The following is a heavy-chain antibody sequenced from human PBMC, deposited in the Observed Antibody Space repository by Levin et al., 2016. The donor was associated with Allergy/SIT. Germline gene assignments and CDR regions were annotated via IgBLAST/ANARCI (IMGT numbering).Heavy chain of an antibody. Sequence: ASVKVSCKASGGTFSSDAISWVRQAPGQGLEWMGWINANSGGTKYAQKFQGRVAMTWDTSTSTAYMDLSRLTSDDTAVYFCARDPSTGTTPVSMDVWGQGTSVTVSS. D-gene: IGHD1-1*01. V-gene: IGHV1-2*02. CDR3: ARDPSTGTTPVSMDV. J-gene: IGHJ6*02. CDR2: INANSGGT. CDR1: GGTFSSDA.